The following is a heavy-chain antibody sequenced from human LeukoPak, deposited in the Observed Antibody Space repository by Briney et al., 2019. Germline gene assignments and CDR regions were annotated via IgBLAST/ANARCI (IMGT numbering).Heavy chain of an antibody. J-gene: IGHJ4*02. V-gene: IGHV4-34*01. Sequence: PSETLSLTCAVYGASFSGYYWSWIRQPPGKGLEWIGEINHSGSTNYNPSLKSRVTISVDTSKNQFSLKLSSVTAADTAVYYCARRSLSRAFDYWGQGTLVTVSS. CDR1: GASFSGYY. D-gene: IGHD2/OR15-2a*01. CDR3: ARRSLSRAFDY. CDR2: INHSGST.